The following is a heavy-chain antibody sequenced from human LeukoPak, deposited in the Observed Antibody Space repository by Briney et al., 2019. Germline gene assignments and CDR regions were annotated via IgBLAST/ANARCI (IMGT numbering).Heavy chain of an antibody. D-gene: IGHD5-24*01. CDR2: IKQDGSKK. J-gene: IGHJ4*02. CDR1: GFTFGSYW. V-gene: IGHV3-7*04. Sequence: GGSLRLSCTASGFTFGSYWMTWVRQAPGKGLEWVADIKQDGSKKSYVDSVKGRFTISRDNAKNSLYLQMNSLRAEDTAIYYCTRVGYIDEGIDYWGQGTLVTVSS. CDR3: TRVGYIDEGIDY.